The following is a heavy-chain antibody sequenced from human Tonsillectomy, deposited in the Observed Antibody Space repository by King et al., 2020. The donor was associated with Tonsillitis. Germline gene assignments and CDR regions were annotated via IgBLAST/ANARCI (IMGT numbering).Heavy chain of an antibody. Sequence: QLQESGPGLVKPSETLSLTCTVSGGSISSYYWSWIRQPPGKGLEWIGYIYYSGSTNYNPSPKSRVTISVDTSKNQFSLKLSSVTAADTAVYYCARHPYSYGYWFWGQGTLVTVSS. J-gene: IGHJ4*02. V-gene: IGHV4-59*08. CDR1: GGSISSYY. CDR3: ARHPYSYGYWF. D-gene: IGHD5-18*01. CDR2: IYYSGST.